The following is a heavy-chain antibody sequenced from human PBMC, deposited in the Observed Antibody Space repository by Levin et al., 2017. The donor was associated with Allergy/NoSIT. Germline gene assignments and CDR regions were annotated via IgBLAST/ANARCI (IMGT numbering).Heavy chain of an antibody. Sequence: SETLSLTCAVSNYSVNSGYYWGWLRQSPKMGLDWIGSINRWGRTHYRSSRKSRVSISIDASTHQFSLQLTSVTAADTAVYYCTRGVDEMGFCSRISCSTTLLDLWGQGILVTVSS. D-gene: IGHD2-2*01. V-gene: IGHV4-38-2*01. CDR1: NYSVNSGYY. CDR2: INRWGRT. CDR3: TRGVDEMGFCSRISCSTTLLDL. J-gene: IGHJ4*02.